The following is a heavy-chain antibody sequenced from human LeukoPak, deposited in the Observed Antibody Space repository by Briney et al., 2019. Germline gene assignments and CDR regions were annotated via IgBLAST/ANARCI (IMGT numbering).Heavy chain of an antibody. CDR2: INHSGST. V-gene: IGHV4-34*01. D-gene: IGHD3-10*01. CDR3: ARQKLRITMVRGVFDY. Sequence: SETLSLTCTVSGGSISSYYWSWIRQPPGKGLEWIGEINHSGSTNYNPSLKSRVTISVDTSKNQFSLKLSSVTAADTAVYYCARQKLRITMVRGVFDYWGQGTLVTVSS. J-gene: IGHJ4*02. CDR1: GGSISSYY.